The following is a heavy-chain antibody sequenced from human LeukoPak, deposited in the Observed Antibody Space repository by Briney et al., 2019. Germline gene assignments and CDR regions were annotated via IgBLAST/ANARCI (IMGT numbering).Heavy chain of an antibody. Sequence: GGSLRLSCAASGLTFSTYAMSWVRQAPGKGLEWVSGISGSGFNTYYADSVKGRFTISRDNAKNSLYLQMNSLRAEDTAVYYCAELGITMIGGVWGKGTTVTISS. CDR1: GLTFSTYA. D-gene: IGHD3-10*02. CDR2: ISGSGFNT. J-gene: IGHJ6*04. V-gene: IGHV3-23*01. CDR3: AELGITMIGGV.